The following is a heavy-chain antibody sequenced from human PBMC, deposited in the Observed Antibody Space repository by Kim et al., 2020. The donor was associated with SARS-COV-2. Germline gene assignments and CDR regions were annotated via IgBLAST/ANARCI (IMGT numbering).Heavy chain of an antibody. V-gene: IGHV3-15*01. CDR2: IKSKTDGGTT. J-gene: IGHJ1*01. CDR3: TTDAEAGLVTPWEYFQH. CDR1: GFTFSNAW. Sequence: GGSLRLSCAASGFTFSNAWMSWVRQAPGKGLEWVGRIKSKTDGGTTDYAAPVKGRFTISRDDSKNTLYLQMNSLKTEDTAVYYCTTDAEAGLVTPWEYFQHWGQGTLVTVSS. D-gene: IGHD3-16*01.